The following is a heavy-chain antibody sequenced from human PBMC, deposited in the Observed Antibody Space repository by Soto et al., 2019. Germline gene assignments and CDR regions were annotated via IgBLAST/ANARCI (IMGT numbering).Heavy chain of an antibody. CDR2: ISSSSSTI. CDR1: GFTFSSYS. V-gene: IGHV3-48*02. CDR3: ARDPCSGGSCYFSFGSAGYGMDV. Sequence: GGSLRLSCAASGFTFSSYSMNWVRQAPGKGLEWVSYISSSSSTIYYADSVKGRFTISRDNAKNSLYLQMNSLRDEDTAVYYCARDPCSGGSCYFSFGSAGYGMDVWGQGTTVTVSS. J-gene: IGHJ6*02. D-gene: IGHD2-15*01.